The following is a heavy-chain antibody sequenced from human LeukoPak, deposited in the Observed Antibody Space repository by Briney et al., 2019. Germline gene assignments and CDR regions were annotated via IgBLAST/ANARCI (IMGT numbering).Heavy chain of an antibody. CDR1: GFTFRNHG. CDR3: ARDRAYQYFDY. D-gene: IGHD2-2*01. CDR2: IWYDGSDK. V-gene: IGHV3-33*01. J-gene: IGHJ4*02. Sequence: AGGSLRLSCAASGFTFRNHGMYWVRQAPGKGLEWVAVIWYDGSDKYYADSVKGRFAISRDNSKNTLYLQMNSLRADDTAVYYCARDRAYQYFDYWGQGTLVTVSS.